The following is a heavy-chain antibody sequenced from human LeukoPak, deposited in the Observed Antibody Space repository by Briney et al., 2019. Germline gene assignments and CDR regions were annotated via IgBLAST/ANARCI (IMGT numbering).Heavy chain of an antibody. J-gene: IGHJ4*02. D-gene: IGHD6-19*01. Sequence: ASVKVSCKASGYTFTKYYIHWVRQAPGQGLEWMGLINPGGDNTNYAQNFQGRVTMTRDTSTSTVYMELSSLRSEDTAIYYCARFAVHRRLAVAGQFGLDYWGQGTLVTVSS. CDR2: INPGGDNT. CDR1: GYTFTKYY. V-gene: IGHV1-46*01. CDR3: ARFAVHRRLAVAGQFGLDY.